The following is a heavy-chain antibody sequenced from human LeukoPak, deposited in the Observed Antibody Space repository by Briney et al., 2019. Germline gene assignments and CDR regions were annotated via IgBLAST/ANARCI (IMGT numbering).Heavy chain of an antibody. Sequence: GGSLRLSCAASGFTVNGNYMSWVRQAPGKGLEWVSVIYSDGGTYYSDYVKGRFTISRDYSKNTLYLQMSSLRVEDTAVHYCARDSKGPAFWGQGTLVTVSS. CDR2: IYSDGGT. J-gene: IGHJ4*02. CDR1: GFTVNGNY. V-gene: IGHV3-53*01. D-gene: IGHD2-15*01. CDR3: ARDSKGPAF.